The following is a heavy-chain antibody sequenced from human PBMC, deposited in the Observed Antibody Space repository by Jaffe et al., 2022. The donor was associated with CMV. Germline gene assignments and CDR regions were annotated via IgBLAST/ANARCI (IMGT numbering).Heavy chain of an antibody. V-gene: IGHV3-13*01. CDR3: ARISRRTDTAMVNLVWWYFDL. CDR2: IGTAGDT. Sequence: EVQLVESGGGLVQPGGSLRLSCAASGFTFSSYDMHWVRQATGKGLEWVSAIGTAGDTYYPGSVKGRFTISRENAKNSLYLQMNSLRAGDTAVYYCARISRRTDTAMVNLVWWYFDLWGRGTLVTVSS. D-gene: IGHD5-18*01. CDR1: GFTFSSYD. J-gene: IGHJ2*01.